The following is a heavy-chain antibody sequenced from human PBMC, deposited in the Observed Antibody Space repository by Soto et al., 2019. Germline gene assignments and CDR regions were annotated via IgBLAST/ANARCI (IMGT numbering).Heavy chain of an antibody. CDR1: GFTFISYW. V-gene: IGHV3-74*01. CDR3: VKNGGTFFDY. Sequence: EVQLVESGGGLVQPGGSLRLSCAASGFTFISYWMHWVPQAPGEGLVWVSRVSSDGSSTSYADSVKGRFTISRDNAKNTLYLQMNSLRAEDTAVYYCVKNGGTFFDYWGQGTLVTVSS. D-gene: IGHD2-8*01. J-gene: IGHJ4*02. CDR2: VSSDGSST.